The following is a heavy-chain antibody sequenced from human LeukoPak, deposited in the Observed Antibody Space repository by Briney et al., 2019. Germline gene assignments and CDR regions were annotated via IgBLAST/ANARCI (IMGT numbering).Heavy chain of an antibody. J-gene: IGHJ4*02. CDR1: GYSFTSYW. V-gene: IGHV5-51*01. CDR3: ARFLETFRNKEWELLPFDY. CDR2: IYPGDSDT. Sequence: GESLKISWKGSGYSFTSYWIGWVRQLPGKGLEWMGIIYPGDSDTRYSPSFQGQVTISADKSISTAYLQWSSLKASDTAMYYCARFLETFRNKEWELLPFDYWGQGTLVTVSS. D-gene: IGHD1-26*01.